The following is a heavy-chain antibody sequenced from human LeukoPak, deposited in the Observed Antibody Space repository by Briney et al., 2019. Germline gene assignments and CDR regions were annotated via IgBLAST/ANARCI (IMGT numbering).Heavy chain of an antibody. V-gene: IGHV1-24*01. CDR2: SDPEDGET. J-gene: IGHJ3*02. Sequence: ASVKVSCKVSGYTLTELSMHWVRQAPGKGLEWMGGSDPEDGETMYAQKFQGRVSMTEDTSTDTSYMDLSSLRSEDTAVYYCATERPRIAYCGGDCYSTEDAFDIWGQGTMVTVSS. D-gene: IGHD2-21*02. CDR1: GYTLTELS. CDR3: ATERPRIAYCGGDCYSTEDAFDI.